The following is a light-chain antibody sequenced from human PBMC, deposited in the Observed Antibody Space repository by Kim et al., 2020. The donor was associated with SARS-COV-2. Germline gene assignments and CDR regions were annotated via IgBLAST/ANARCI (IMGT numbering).Light chain of an antibody. CDR3: QQYDNLPT. J-gene: IGKJ5*01. CDR1: QDISNY. CDR2: DAS. V-gene: IGKV1-33*01. Sequence: DIQMTQSPSSLSASVGDRVTITCQASQDISNYLNWYQQKPGKAPKLLIYDASNLETGVPSRFSGSGSGTDFTFTISSLQPEDIATYYCQQYDNLPTFGQGTLLEIK.